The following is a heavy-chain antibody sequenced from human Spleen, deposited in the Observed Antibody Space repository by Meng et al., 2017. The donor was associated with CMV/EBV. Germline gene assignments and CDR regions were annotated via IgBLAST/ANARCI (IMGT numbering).Heavy chain of an antibody. J-gene: IGHJ6*02. Sequence: GESLKISCAASGFTFSSYEMNWVRQAPGKGLEWVSYISSSGSTIYYADSVTGRFTISRDNAKNSLYLQMNSLRGEDTALYYCARVSGSLHVAMGGAYYYYGMDVWGQGTTVTVSS. CDR1: GFTFSSYE. D-gene: IGHD1-26*01. V-gene: IGHV3-48*03. CDR3: ARVSGSLHVAMGGAYYYYGMDV. CDR2: ISSSGSTI.